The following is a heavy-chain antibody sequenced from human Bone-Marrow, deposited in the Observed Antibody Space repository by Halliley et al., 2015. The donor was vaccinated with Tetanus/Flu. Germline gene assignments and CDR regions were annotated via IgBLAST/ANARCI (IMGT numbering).Heavy chain of an antibody. J-gene: IGHJ4*02. D-gene: IGHD3-10*01. Sequence: LEWMGWISSFTGNTKYGQTPQGRLPVTTDKSTSTAYMELRSLRSDETAMYFCAREAYYGSGIDYWGQGTLVTVSS. CDR2: ISSFTGNT. V-gene: IGHV1-18*01. CDR3: AREAYYGSGIDY.